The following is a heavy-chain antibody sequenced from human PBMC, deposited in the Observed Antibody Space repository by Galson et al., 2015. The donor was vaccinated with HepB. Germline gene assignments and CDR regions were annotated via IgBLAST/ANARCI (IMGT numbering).Heavy chain of an antibody. CDR2: ISAYNGNT. D-gene: IGHD1-7*01. J-gene: IGHJ4*02. CDR1: GYTFTSYG. V-gene: IGHV1-18*01. Sequence: SVKVSCKASGYTFTSYGISWVRQAPGLGLEWMGWISAYNGNTNYAQKLQGRVTMTTDISTSTAYMELRSLRSDDTAVYYCARDHWDNWNYYYSDYWGQGTLVTVSS. CDR3: ARDHWDNWNYYYSDY.